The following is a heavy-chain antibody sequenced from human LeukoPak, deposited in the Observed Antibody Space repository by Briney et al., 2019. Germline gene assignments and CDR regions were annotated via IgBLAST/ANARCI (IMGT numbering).Heavy chain of an antibody. J-gene: IGHJ4*02. CDR2: INDSGGST. CDR3: AKSGPNFYHY. CDR1: GFTFRNYG. Sequence: GGSLRLSCEASGFTFRNYGMSWVRQAPGKGLEWVATINDSGGSTRNADSARGRFTISRDNSKNTVHLQMNSLRAEDTAVYYCAKSGPNFYHYWGQGTLVTVSS. D-gene: IGHD1-7*01. V-gene: IGHV3-23*01.